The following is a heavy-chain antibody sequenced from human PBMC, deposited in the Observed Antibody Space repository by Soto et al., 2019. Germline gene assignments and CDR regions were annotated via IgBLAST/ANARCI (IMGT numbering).Heavy chain of an antibody. CDR2: IKSKTDGGTT. D-gene: IGHD3-22*01. Sequence: PGGSLRLSCAASGFTFSNAWMNWVRQAPGKGLEWVGRIKSKTDGGTTDYAAPVKGRFTISRDDSKNTLYLQMNSLKTEDTAVYYCTTPSYYDSSGYSGTPIEVYYYGMDVWGQGTTVTVSS. J-gene: IGHJ6*02. V-gene: IGHV3-15*07. CDR3: TTPSYYDSSGYSGTPIEVYYYGMDV. CDR1: GFTFSNAW.